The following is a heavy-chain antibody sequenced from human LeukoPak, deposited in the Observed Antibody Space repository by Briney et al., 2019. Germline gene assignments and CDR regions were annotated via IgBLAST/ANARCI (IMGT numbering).Heavy chain of an antibody. D-gene: IGHD3-9*01. CDR3: ARAVLRYFDWLLIDY. Sequence: EASVKVSCKASGGTFSSYAISWVRQAPGQGLEWMGGIIPIFGTANYAQKFQGRVTITADESTSTAYMELSSLRSEDTAVYYCARAVLRYFDWLLIDYWGQGTLVTVSS. J-gene: IGHJ4*02. CDR2: IIPIFGTA. CDR1: GGTFSSYA. V-gene: IGHV1-69*13.